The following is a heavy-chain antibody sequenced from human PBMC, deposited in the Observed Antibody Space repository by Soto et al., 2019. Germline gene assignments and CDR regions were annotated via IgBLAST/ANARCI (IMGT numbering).Heavy chain of an antibody. CDR2: IYPGDSDT. D-gene: IGHD3-22*01. Sequence: GDSLKISCKGSGYSFTSYWIGWVRQMPGKGLEWMGIIYPGDSDTRYSPSFQGQVTISADTSKSHFSLQLNSVTPEDTAVYYCARSGYFDDSEKSFGLDVWGQGTTVTVSS. CDR3: ARSGYFDDSEKSFGLDV. J-gene: IGHJ6*02. V-gene: IGHV5-51*01. CDR1: GYSFTSYW.